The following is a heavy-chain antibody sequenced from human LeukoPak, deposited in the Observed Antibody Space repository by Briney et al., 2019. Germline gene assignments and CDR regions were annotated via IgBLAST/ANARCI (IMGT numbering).Heavy chain of an antibody. CDR2: IKSKTDRGTT. CDR1: GSIFSNAW. Sequence: GGLRRSSGAAPGSIFSNAWMSWVRQAPGKGLDWVGPIKSKTDRGTTDYAPPVKGRFTNSRDDSKTTMYLQINSLTTEDTAVYYCTTDQDSGYVNVFDDWREGTPVTV. J-gene: IGHJ4*02. D-gene: IGHD5-12*01. V-gene: IGHV3-15*01. CDR3: TTDQDSGYVNVFDD.